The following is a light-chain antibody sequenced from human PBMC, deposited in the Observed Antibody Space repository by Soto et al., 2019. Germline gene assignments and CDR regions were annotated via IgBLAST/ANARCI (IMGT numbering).Light chain of an antibody. CDR2: DAS. Sequence: DIQMTQSPSTLSASVGDRVTITCRASQSISGWLAWFQQKPGKAPKLLIYDASSLESGVPSRFSGSGSGTEFTLTISSLQPDDVATYYCQQYNNYFRTFGQGTKVEIK. V-gene: IGKV1-5*01. CDR3: QQYNNYFRT. J-gene: IGKJ1*01. CDR1: QSISGW.